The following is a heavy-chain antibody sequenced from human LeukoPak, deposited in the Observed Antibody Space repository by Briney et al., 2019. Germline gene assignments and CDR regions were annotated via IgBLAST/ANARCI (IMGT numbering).Heavy chain of an antibody. CDR2: ISAYNGDT. J-gene: IGHJ5*02. CDR3: ARDGAAASLKRLSRPNDWFDP. CDR1: GYTFNSYG. V-gene: IGHV1-18*01. D-gene: IGHD3-16*02. Sequence: ASVKVSCKASGYTFNSYGISWVRQAPGQGLEWMGWISAYNGDTNYAQKFQGRVTMTTDTSTSTAYMELRSLRSDDTAVYYCARDGAAASLKRLSRPNDWFDPWGQGTLVTVSS.